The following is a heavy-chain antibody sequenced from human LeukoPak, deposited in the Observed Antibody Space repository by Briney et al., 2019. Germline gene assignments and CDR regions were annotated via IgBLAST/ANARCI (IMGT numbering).Heavy chain of an antibody. D-gene: IGHD3-22*01. CDR3: ASLTTAEAFDI. CDR2: IYDSGST. Sequence: PSETLSLTCSVSGSSISSGHYWGWIRQPPGKGLEWIGYIYDSGSTNYNPSLKSRVTISVDTSKNQFSLKLSSVTAADTAVYYCASLTTAEAFDIWGQGTMVTVSS. V-gene: IGHV4-61*01. J-gene: IGHJ3*02. CDR1: GSSISSGHY.